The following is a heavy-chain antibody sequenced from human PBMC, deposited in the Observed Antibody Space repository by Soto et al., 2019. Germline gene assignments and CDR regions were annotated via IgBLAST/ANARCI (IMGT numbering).Heavy chain of an antibody. CDR3: ARSVEWLASFDY. CDR1: GYTFTSYD. CDR2: MNPNSGNT. D-gene: IGHD6-19*01. J-gene: IGHJ4*02. V-gene: IGHV1-8*01. Sequence: QVQLVQSGAEVKKPGASVKVSCKASGYTFTSYDINWVRQAPGQRLEWMGLMNPNSGNTGNAQKFQGRITMTRNTSISTAYMELSSLRSEDTAVYYCARSVEWLASFDYWGQGTLVTVSS.